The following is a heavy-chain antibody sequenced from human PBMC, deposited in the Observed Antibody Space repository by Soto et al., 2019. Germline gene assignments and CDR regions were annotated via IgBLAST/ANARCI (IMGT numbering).Heavy chain of an antibody. V-gene: IGHV5-51*01. CDR2: IYPGDSDT. CDR1: GYTFTNYW. J-gene: IGHJ6*02. CDR3: AASIFYYGMDV. Sequence: PGQSLKISCKGSGYTFTNYWICCFPQMPGKGLEWMGIIYPGDSDTKYNPSFQGQVSISADKSITTTYLQWSSLKASDTAICYCAASIFYYGMDVWGQGTTVTVSS.